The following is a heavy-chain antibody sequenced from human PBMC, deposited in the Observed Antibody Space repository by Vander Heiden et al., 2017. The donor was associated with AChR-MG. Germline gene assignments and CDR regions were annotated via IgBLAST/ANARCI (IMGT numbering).Heavy chain of an antibody. J-gene: IGHJ1*01. CDR2: TYYRSKWYN. V-gene: IGHV6-1*01. Sequence: QVQLQQSGPGLVKPSQTLSPPCALSGDSVPNTSAAWDGIGQSPSRGLEWLGRTYYRSKWYNDYAVSVKSRITINPDTSKNQFSLQLNSVTPEDTAVYYCASCIAVAGTCKYFQHWGQGTLVTVSS. CDR3: ASCIAVAGTCKYFQH. D-gene: IGHD6-19*01. CDR1: GDSVPNTSAA.